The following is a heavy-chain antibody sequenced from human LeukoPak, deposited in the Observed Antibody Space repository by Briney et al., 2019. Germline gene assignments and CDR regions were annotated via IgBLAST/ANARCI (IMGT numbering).Heavy chain of an antibody. CDR3: ARNRGGFYDSSGYYYFDY. V-gene: IGHV1-69*05. Sequence: GASVKVSCKASGGTFSSYAISWVRQAPGQGLEWMGRIIPIFGTKNYAQKFQGRVTITTDESTSTAYMELSSLRSEDTAVYYCARNRGGFYDSSGYYYFDYWGQRTLVTVSS. CDR2: IIPIFGTK. D-gene: IGHD3-22*01. J-gene: IGHJ4*02. CDR1: GGTFSSYA.